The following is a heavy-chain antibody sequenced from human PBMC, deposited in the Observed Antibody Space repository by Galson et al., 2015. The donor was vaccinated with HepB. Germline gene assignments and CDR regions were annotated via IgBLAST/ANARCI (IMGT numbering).Heavy chain of an antibody. V-gene: IGHV3-48*01. CDR3: ARDTVVTEFDY. J-gene: IGHJ4*02. Sequence: SLRLSCAASGFTFSSYSMNWVRQAPGKGLEWVSYIGSSSSTIYYADSVKGRFTISRDNAKNSLYLQMNSLRAEDTAVYYCARDTVVTEFDYWGQGTLVTVSS. CDR2: IGSSSSTI. CDR1: GFTFSSYS. D-gene: IGHD4-23*01.